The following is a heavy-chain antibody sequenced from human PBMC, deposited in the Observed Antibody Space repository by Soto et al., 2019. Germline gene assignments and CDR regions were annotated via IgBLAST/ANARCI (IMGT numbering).Heavy chain of an antibody. CDR1: GYSFAGYW. Sequence: GESLKISCKGSGYSFAGYWITWVRQKPGKGLEWMGRIDPSDSQTYYSPSFRGHVTISATKSITTVYLQWSSLRASDTAMYYCARQIYDSDTGPNFQYYFDSWGQGTPVTVSS. D-gene: IGHD3-22*01. CDR2: IDPSDSQT. J-gene: IGHJ4*02. CDR3: ARQIYDSDTGPNFQYYFDS. V-gene: IGHV5-10-1*01.